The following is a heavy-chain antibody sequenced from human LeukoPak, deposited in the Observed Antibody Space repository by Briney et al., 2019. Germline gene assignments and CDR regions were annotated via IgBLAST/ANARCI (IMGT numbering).Heavy chain of an antibody. Sequence: SETLSLTCTVSGGSISSYYWSWIRQPPGKGLEWIGYIYYSGSTNYNPSLKSRVTISVDTSKNQFSLKLSSVTAADTAVYYCARGTYYDFWSGYSEDYYYYYMDVWGKGTTVTVSS. CDR1: GGSISSYY. V-gene: IGHV4-59*01. J-gene: IGHJ6*03. CDR2: IYYSGST. CDR3: ARGTYYDFWSGYSEDYYYYYMDV. D-gene: IGHD3-3*01.